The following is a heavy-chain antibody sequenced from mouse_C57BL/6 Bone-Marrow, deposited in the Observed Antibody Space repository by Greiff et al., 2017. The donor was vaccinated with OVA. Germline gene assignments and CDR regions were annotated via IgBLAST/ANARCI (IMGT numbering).Heavy chain of an antibody. CDR1: GYSITSGYY. D-gene: IGHD1-1*01. CDR3: ARVGSSPYWYFDV. V-gene: IGHV3-6*01. J-gene: IGHJ1*03. Sequence: EVQVVESGPGLVKPSQSLSLTCSVTGYSITSGYYWNWIRQFPGNKLEWMGYISYDGSNNYNPSLKNRISITRDTSKNQFFLTLNSVTTEDTATYYCARVGSSPYWYFDVWGTGTTVTVSS. CDR2: ISYDGSN.